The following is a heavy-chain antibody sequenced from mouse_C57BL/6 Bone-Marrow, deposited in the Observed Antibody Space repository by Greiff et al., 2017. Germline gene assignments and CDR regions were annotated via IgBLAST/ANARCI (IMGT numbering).Heavy chain of an antibody. CDR2: IDPSDSET. CDR1: GYTFTSYW. Sequence: QVQLQQPGAELVRPGSSVKLSCKASGYTFTSYWMHWVKQRPIQGLEWIGNIDPSDSETHYNQKFKDKATLTVDKSSSTAYMQLSSLTSEDSAVYYCAREGLITTVVATWYLDVWGTGTTVTVSS. V-gene: IGHV1-52*01. J-gene: IGHJ1*03. CDR3: AREGLITTVVATWYLDV. D-gene: IGHD1-1*01.